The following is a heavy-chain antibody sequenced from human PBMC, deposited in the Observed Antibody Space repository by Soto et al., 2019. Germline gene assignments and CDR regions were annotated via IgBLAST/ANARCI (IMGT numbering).Heavy chain of an antibody. CDR2: MNPNSGNT. CDR1: GYTFTSYD. D-gene: IGHD1-26*01. V-gene: IGHV1-8*01. CDR3: ARRPPPLFWENDWFDP. J-gene: IGHJ5*02. Sequence: AASVKVSCKASGYTFTSYDINWVRQATGQGLEWMGWMNPNSGNTGYAQKFQGRVTMTRNTSISTAYMELSSLRSEDTAVYYCARRPPPLFWENDWFDPWGQGTLVTVSS.